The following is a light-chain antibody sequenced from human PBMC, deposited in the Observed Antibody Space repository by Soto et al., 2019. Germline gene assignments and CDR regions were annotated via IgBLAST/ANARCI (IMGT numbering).Light chain of an antibody. CDR2: YDS. CDR1: NIGSKS. CDR3: QVWDNISAHPV. V-gene: IGLV3-21*04. J-gene: IGLJ2*01. Sequence: SYELPQPPSGSVAPRKTARIPCGGDNIGSKSVQWYQQKTGQAPVLVMHYDSDRPSAIPERFSGSNSGNTATLTISRVEGGDEADYYCQVWDNISAHPVLGGGTKLTVL.